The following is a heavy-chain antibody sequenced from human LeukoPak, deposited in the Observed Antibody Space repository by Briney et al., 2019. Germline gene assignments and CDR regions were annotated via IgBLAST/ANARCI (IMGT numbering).Heavy chain of an antibody. CDR1: GGSISSSY. CDR3: AKNGDYHFFDC. Sequence: SETLSLTCTVSGGSISSSYWSWIRQPPGKGLEWVGYLSYTGSTNYNPSLKGRVTISADTSKNQFSLELNSVTATDTAVYHCAKNGDYHFFDCWGQGTLVTVSS. CDR2: LSYTGST. J-gene: IGHJ4*02. D-gene: IGHD5-12*01. V-gene: IGHV4-59*08.